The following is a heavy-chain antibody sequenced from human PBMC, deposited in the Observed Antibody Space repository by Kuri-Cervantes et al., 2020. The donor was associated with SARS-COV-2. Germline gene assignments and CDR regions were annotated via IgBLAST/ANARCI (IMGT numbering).Heavy chain of an antibody. V-gene: IGHV3-74*01. CDR2: INSDGSST. CDR3: ARGAVPYYYYGMDV. Sequence: GESLKISCAASGFTFSSYWMHWVRQAPGKGLVWVSRINSDGSSTSYADSVKGRFTISRDNAKNTLYLQMNSLRAEDTAVYYCARGAVPYYYYGMDVWGQGTTVTVSS. CDR1: GFTFSSYW. J-gene: IGHJ6*02. D-gene: IGHD3-16*01.